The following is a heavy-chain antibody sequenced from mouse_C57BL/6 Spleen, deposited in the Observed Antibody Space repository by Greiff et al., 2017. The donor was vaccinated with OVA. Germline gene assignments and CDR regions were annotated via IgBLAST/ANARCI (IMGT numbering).Heavy chain of an antibody. CDR1: GYTFTDYY. CDR2: INPNNGGT. CDR3: ERSVYDGYYGLFAY. J-gene: IGHJ3*01. V-gene: IGHV1-18*01. D-gene: IGHD2-3*01. Sequence: VHVKQSGPELVKPGASVKIPCKASGYTFTDYYMDWVKQSHGKSLEWIGDINPNNGGTIYNQKFKGKATLTVDKSSSTAYMELRSLTSEDTAVYYCERSVYDGYYGLFAYWGQGTLVTVSA.